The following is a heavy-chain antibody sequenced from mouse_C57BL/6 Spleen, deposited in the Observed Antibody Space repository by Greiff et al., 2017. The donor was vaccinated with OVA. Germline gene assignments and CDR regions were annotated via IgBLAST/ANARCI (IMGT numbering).Heavy chain of an antibody. Sequence: QVQLKQSGPELVKPGASVKISCKASGYAFSDSGMNWVKQSPGTGLEWIGGIYPEAGGTNYNGKFKGKATLTADKSSSTAYMQLSSLTSEDSAVYFCARGNYDYWGQGTTLTVSS. D-gene: IGHD2-1*01. CDR2: IYPEAGGT. CDR1: GYAFSDSG. J-gene: IGHJ2*01. CDR3: ARGNYDY. V-gene: IGHV1-82*01.